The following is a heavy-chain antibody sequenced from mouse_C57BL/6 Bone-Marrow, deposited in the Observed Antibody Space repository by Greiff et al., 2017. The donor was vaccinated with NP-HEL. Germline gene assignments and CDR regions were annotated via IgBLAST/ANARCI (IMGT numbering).Heavy chain of an antibody. CDR3: ARVVALYYYAMDY. V-gene: IGHV3-6*01. J-gene: IGHJ4*01. CDR1: GYSITSGYY. Sequence: ESGPGLVKPSQSLSLTCSVTGYSITSGYYWNWIRQFPGNKLEWMGYISYDGSNNYNPSLKNRISITRDTSTNQFFLMLNSVTTEDTATYYGARVVALYYYAMDYWGQGTSVTVSS. CDR2: ISYDGSN. D-gene: IGHD1-1*01.